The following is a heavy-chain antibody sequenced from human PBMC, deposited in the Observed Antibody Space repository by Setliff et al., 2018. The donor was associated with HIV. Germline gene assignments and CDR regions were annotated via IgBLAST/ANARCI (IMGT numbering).Heavy chain of an antibody. J-gene: IGHJ4*02. CDR3: ARVGLSAVPFPTVY. V-gene: IGHV1-18*01. Sequence: ASVKVSCKASNYTFTNYAITWVRLAPGQRPEWMGWISAYDGDTKYAQKFHNRLSMTADTSTTTAYMDLRGLTSDDTGVYYCARVGLSAVPFPTVYWGQGTLVTVSS. D-gene: IGHD4-4*01. CDR1: NYTFTNYA. CDR2: ISAYDGDT.